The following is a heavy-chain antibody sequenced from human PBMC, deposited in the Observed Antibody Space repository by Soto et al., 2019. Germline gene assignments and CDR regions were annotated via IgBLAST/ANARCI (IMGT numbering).Heavy chain of an antibody. CDR2: IYSGGSGST. CDR3: ARDGSSRPTEY. V-gene: IGHV3-66*01. Sequence: EVQLVESGGGLVQPGGSLRLFCAASGFTVSSNYMSWVRQAPGKGLEWVSVIYSGGSGSTYYADSVKGRFTISRDISKNTVYLQMNSLRAEDTAVYYCARDGSSRPTEYWGQGTLVTVSS. D-gene: IGHD3-10*01. J-gene: IGHJ4*02. CDR1: GFTVSSNY.